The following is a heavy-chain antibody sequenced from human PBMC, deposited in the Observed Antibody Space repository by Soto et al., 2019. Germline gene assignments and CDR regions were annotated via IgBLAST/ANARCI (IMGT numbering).Heavy chain of an antibody. D-gene: IGHD6-13*01. CDR3: ARDLGQQLLDY. Sequence: GASVKVSCKASGYTFTSYGISWVRQAPGQGLEWMGWISAYNGNKKYAQKLQGRVSMTTDTSTSTAYMELRSLRSDDTAVYYCARDLGQQLLDYWGQGTLVTVPQ. CDR1: GYTFTSYG. V-gene: IGHV1-18*01. J-gene: IGHJ4*02. CDR2: ISAYNGNK.